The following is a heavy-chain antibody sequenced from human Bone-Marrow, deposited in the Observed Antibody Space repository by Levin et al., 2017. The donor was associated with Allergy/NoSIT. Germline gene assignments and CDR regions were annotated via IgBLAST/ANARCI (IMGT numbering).Heavy chain of an antibody. CDR3: AKASGGGNSILFDY. D-gene: IGHD4-23*01. CDR1: GFTFSSSV. V-gene: IGHV3-23*01. Sequence: GGSLRLSCAASGFTFSSSVMSWVRQAPGKGLEWVSAISGSGEATYYADSVKGRFTISRDNSKNTLFLQMTSLRTEDKALYYCAKASGGGNSILFDYWGQGTLVTVSS. J-gene: IGHJ4*02. CDR2: ISGSGEAT.